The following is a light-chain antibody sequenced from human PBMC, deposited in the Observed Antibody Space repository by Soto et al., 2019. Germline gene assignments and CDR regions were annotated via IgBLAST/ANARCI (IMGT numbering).Light chain of an antibody. CDR1: QSVTNNY. V-gene: IGKV3-20*01. CDR3: QQYGNSPIT. CDR2: GAS. Sequence: EIVLTQSPCTLSLSPWERSALSCVASQSVTNNYLAWYQQKPGQAPRLLIDGASSRATGVPDRFSGTGSGTDFTLTISRLEPEDFAVFYCQQYGNSPITFGQGTRLEIK. J-gene: IGKJ5*01.